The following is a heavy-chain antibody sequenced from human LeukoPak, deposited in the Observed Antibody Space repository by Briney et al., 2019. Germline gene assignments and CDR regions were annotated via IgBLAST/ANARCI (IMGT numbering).Heavy chain of an antibody. Sequence: SETLSLTCTVSGASISSISYCWGWIRQPPGKGLEWIGSIYYSGSTYYNPSLKSRVTISVDTSKNQFSLKLSSVTAADTAVYNGGRQSTADDWGKGTTVTVSS. CDR1: GASISSISYC. V-gene: IGHV4-39*01. CDR2: IYYSGST. J-gene: IGHJ6*04. CDR3: GRQSTADD. D-gene: IGHD2-2*01.